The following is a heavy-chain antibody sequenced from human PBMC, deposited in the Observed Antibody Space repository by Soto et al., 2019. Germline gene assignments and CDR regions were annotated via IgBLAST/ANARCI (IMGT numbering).Heavy chain of an antibody. J-gene: IGHJ4*02. Sequence: QLQLQESGPGLVKPSETLSLTCTVSGGSISSSSFYWGWIHQPPGKGLEWIGSIYYSGNTYYNPSLKSRVTISVDTSKNHSSLELSSVTAADTAVYYCAREGGGYCGGGSCQVGYWGQGTLVTVSS. CDR1: GGSISSSSFY. V-gene: IGHV4-39*02. D-gene: IGHD2-15*01. CDR3: AREGGGYCGGGSCQVGY. CDR2: IYYSGNT.